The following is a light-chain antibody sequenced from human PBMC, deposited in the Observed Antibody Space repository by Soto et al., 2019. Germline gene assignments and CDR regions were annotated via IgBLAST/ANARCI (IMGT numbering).Light chain of an antibody. Sequence: DIQMTQSPSFVSASVGDRVTITCRASQAVSTWLAWYQQKPGDAPKLLIYAASTLQSGVPSRFSGSGSGTDFTLTIRSLQPEDFATYYCQQSNSSPRTFGGGTKV. CDR1: QAVSTW. J-gene: IGKJ4*01. CDR2: AAS. CDR3: QQSNSSPRT. V-gene: IGKV1-12*01.